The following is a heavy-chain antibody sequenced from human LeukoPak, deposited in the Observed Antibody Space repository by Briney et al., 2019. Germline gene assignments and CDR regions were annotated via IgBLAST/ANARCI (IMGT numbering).Heavy chain of an antibody. CDR2: ISSSGSTI. V-gene: IGHV3-48*03. J-gene: IGHJ3*02. CDR1: GFTFSSYE. D-gene: IGHD3-22*01. CDR3: AKAVGSSGYFSRDAFDI. Sequence: QPGGSLRLSCAASGFTFSSYEMNWVRQAPGKGLEWVSYISSSGSTIYYADSVRGRFTISRDNSRNTVYLQMNSLRAEDTAIYYCAKAVGSSGYFSRDAFDIWGQGTMVTVSS.